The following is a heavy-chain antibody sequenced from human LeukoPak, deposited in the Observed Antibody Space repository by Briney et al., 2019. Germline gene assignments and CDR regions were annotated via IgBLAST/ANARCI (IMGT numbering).Heavy chain of an antibody. Sequence: GGSLRLSCAVSGFTFSDYYMTWIRQAPGKGLEWVSYISSRSGSSIYYADSVKGRFTISRDNAKNSLYMQLNSLRVEDTAVYYCANRAWLESWGQGTLVTVSS. CDR3: ANRAWLES. J-gene: IGHJ4*02. CDR1: GFTFSDYY. V-gene: IGHV3-11*04. CDR2: ISSRSGSSI. D-gene: IGHD5-24*01.